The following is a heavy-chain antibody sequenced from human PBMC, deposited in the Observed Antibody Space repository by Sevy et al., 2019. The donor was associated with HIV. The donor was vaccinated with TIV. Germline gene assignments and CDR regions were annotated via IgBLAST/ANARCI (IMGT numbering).Heavy chain of an antibody. CDR2: ISWNSNSI. CDR1: GFTFDDYA. Sequence: GGSLRLSCAASGFTFDDYAMHWVRQVPGKGLEWVSGISWNSNSIGYADSVKGRVTISRDNAKKSLYLQMNSLRTEDSALYYCAKATDPDYDFWSGIDHYYYAMDVWGQGTTVTVSS. CDR3: AKATDPDYDFWSGIDHYYYAMDV. D-gene: IGHD3-3*01. V-gene: IGHV3-9*01. J-gene: IGHJ6*02.